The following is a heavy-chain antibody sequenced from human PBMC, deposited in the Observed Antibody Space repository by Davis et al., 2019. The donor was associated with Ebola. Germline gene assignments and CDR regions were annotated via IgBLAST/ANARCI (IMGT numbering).Heavy chain of an antibody. Sequence: GESLKISCATSGFTLSNYAMNWVRQAPGKGPEWVSYISDSSTTIYYADSVKGRFTISRDNAKNSLYLQMNSLRDEDTAVYYCATDRNWDFDYWGQGTLVTVSS. CDR2: ISDSSTTI. CDR1: GFTLSNYA. D-gene: IGHD7-27*01. V-gene: IGHV3-48*02. CDR3: ATDRNWDFDY. J-gene: IGHJ4*02.